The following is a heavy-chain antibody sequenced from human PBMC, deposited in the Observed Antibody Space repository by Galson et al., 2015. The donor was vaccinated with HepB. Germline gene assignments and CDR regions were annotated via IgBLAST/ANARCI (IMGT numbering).Heavy chain of an antibody. J-gene: IGHJ4*02. V-gene: IGHV4-59*08. CDR2: IYYSGST. CDR3: ARLWGGGYDFLGYFDY. CDR1: GGSISSYY. D-gene: IGHD5-12*01. Sequence: SETLSLTCTVSGGSISSYYWSWIRQPPGKGLEWIGYIYYSGSTNYNPSLKSRVTISVDTSKNQFSLKLSSVTAADTAVYYCARLWGGGYDFLGYFDYWGQGTLVTVSS.